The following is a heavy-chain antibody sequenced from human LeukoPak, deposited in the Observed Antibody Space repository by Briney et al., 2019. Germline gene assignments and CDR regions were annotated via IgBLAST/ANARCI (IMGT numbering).Heavy chain of an antibody. Sequence: SETLSLTCTVSGDSISPYYWSWIRQPPGKGLEWIGYVYYSGSTNYNPSLKSRVTISVDTSKNQFSLKLSSVTAADTAVYYCARDLTDDAFDIWGQGTMVTVSS. J-gene: IGHJ3*02. CDR2: VYYSGST. CDR1: GDSISPYY. V-gene: IGHV4-59*01. CDR3: ARDLTDDAFDI.